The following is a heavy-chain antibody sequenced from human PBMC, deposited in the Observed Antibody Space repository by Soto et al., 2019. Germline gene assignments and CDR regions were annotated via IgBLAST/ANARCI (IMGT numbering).Heavy chain of an antibody. CDR2: IGGSGGST. CDR1: GFTFSTYA. V-gene: IGHV3-23*01. D-gene: IGHD3-10*01. J-gene: IGHJ5*02. Sequence: GGSLRLSCAASGFTFSTYAMSWVRQAPGKGLEWVSGIGGSGGSTYYADSVKGRFTISRDNSRNTLYLHMNSLRAEDTAVYYCAKSEIWIPELPFNWFDPWGQGTLVTVSS. CDR3: AKSEIWIPELPFNWFDP.